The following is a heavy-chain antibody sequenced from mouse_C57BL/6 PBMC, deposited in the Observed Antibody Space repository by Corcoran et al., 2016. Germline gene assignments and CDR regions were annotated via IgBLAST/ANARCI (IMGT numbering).Heavy chain of an antibody. J-gene: IGHJ3*01. D-gene: IGHD1-1*01. CDR3: ARHEDDYGSSGGVAY. CDR2: FYTGSGSI. V-gene: IGHV1-62-2*01. CDR1: GYTFTEYP. Sequence: QLLLQPSGAELVKPGASMKLSYTASGYTFTEYPLHWLQPRSGQGLAWIGWFYTGSGSIKYNEKFKDKATLTADKSSSTVYMELSRLTSEDSAVYFWARHEDDYGSSGGVAYWGQGTLVTVSA.